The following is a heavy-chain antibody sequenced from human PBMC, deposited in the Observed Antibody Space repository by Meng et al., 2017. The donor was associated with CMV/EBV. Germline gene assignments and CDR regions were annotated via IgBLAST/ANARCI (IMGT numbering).Heavy chain of an antibody. Sequence: EMLLVESGGRLVQTGGSLSLACKASGFTVSCNYMCWVRQAPGKVLEWVSIIYGSGNTYYGDPVKGRFTISRDNSKNTLYLQMNSLRAEDTAVYYCAREIPQAWGYWGQGTLVTVSS. D-gene: IGHD2-21*01. CDR3: AREIPQAWGY. J-gene: IGHJ4*02. CDR1: GFTVSCNY. V-gene: IGHV3-66*01. CDR2: IYGSGNT.